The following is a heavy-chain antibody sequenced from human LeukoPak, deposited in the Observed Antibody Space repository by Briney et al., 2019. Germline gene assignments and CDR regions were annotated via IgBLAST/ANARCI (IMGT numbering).Heavy chain of an antibody. CDR3: ARRDQYCSSTSCYFGSFDI. V-gene: IGHV4-4*09. CDR1: GDSISSYY. CDR2: IYTSGST. J-gene: IGHJ3*02. D-gene: IGHD2-2*01. Sequence: SETLSLTCTVSGDSISSYYWSWIRQPPGKGLEWIGYIYTSGSTNYNPSLKSRVTISVDTSKNQFSLKLSSVTAADTAVYYCARRDQYCSSTSCYFGSFDIWGQGTMVTVSS.